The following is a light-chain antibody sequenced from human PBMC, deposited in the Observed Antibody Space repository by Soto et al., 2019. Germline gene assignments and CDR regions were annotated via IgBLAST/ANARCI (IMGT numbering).Light chain of an antibody. J-gene: IGLJ2*01. Sequence: QSVLTQPPSVSGAPGQRVTISCTGSSSNIGAGYDVHWYQQLPGTAPKLLIYGNSNRPSGVPDRFSGSKSGTSASLAITGLKAEDEADYYCQSYASSLSGSVVFGGGTKLTV. CDR1: SSNIGAGYD. CDR2: GNS. CDR3: QSYASSLSGSVV. V-gene: IGLV1-40*01.